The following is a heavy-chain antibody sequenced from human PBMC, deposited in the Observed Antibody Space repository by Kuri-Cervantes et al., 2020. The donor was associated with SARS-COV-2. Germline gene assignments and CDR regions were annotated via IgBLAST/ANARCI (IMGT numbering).Heavy chain of an antibody. J-gene: IGHJ4*02. Sequence: GESLKISCAASGFPFSSYWMSWVRQAPGKGLEWVANIKQDGSEKYYVDSVKGRFTISRDNAKNSLYLQMNSLRAEDTAVYYCARAGRWLQSTPFDYWGQGTLVTVSS. V-gene: IGHV3-7*01. CDR2: IKQDGSEK. CDR3: ARAGRWLQSTPFDY. D-gene: IGHD5-24*01. CDR1: GFPFSSYW.